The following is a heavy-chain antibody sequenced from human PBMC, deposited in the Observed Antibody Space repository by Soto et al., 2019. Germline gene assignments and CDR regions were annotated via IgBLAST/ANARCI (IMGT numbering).Heavy chain of an antibody. Sequence: GASVKVSCKASGYTFTSYYMHWVRQAPGQGLEWMGKINPSGGSKSYTQKFQGKVTMTRDTSTSTVYMELSSLISEDTAVYYCARGENYDILTGYYMGDAFDIWG. CDR2: INPSGGSK. J-gene: IGHJ3*02. CDR3: ARGENYDILTGYYMGDAFDI. CDR1: GYTFTSYY. D-gene: IGHD3-9*01. V-gene: IGHV1-46*03.